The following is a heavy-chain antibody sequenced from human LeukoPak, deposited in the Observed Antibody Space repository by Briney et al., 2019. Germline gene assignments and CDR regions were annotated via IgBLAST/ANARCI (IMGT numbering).Heavy chain of an antibody. V-gene: IGHV1-2*02. CDR3: AKEAARPVYYFDY. CDR1: GYTFTGYY. D-gene: IGHD6-6*01. Sequence: GASVKVSCKASGYTFTGYYMHWVRQAPGQGLEWMGWVNPNSGGTNYAQKFQGRVTMTRDTSISTAHMELSRLRSDDTAVYYCAKEAARPVYYFDYWGQGTLVTVSS. J-gene: IGHJ4*02. CDR2: VNPNSGGT.